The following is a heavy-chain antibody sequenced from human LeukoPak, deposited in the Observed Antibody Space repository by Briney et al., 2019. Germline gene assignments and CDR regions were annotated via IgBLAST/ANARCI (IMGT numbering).Heavy chain of an antibody. V-gene: IGHV1-2*02. CDR3: ARGRYCSETSCSDFDS. J-gene: IGHJ4*02. Sequence: ASVKVSCKASGYTFTGYYMHWVRQAPGPGLEWMGWINPNSGGTDYPQKFQGRVTMIRDTSISTAYMELSRLTSDDTAVYYCARGRYCSETSCSDFDSWGQGTLVTVSS. CDR1: GYTFTGYY. D-gene: IGHD2-2*01. CDR2: INPNSGGT.